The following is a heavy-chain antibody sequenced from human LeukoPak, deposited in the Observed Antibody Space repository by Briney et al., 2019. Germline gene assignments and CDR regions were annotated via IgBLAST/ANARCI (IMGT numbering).Heavy chain of an antibody. Sequence: PGGSLRLSCAASGITFSSYGMSWVRQAPGKGLEWVSSISSTGGTTYYADSVKGRFTISRDNSKNTLYLQMNSLRVEDTALYYCAKDSGSSSGYESWFDPWGQGTLVTVSS. J-gene: IGHJ5*02. CDR2: ISSTGGTT. CDR1: GITFSSYG. V-gene: IGHV3-23*01. CDR3: AKDSGSSSGYESWFDP. D-gene: IGHD5-12*01.